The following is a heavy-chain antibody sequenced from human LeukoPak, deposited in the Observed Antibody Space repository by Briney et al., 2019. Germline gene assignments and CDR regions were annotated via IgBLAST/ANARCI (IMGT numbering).Heavy chain of an antibody. CDR3: ARDNIDDTRFDY. J-gene: IGHJ4*02. CDR2: ISAYNGNT. V-gene: IGHV1-18*01. Sequence: ASVKVSCKASGYTFTSYGISWARQAPGQGLEWMGWISAYNGNTNYAQKLQGRVTMTTDTSTSTAYMELRSLRSDDTAVYYCARDNIDDTRFDYWGQGTLVTVSS. CDR1: GYTFTSYG. D-gene: IGHD2/OR15-2a*01.